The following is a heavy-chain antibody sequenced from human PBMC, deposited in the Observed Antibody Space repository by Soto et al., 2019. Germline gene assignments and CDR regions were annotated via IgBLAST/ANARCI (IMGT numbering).Heavy chain of an antibody. V-gene: IGHV3-48*02. CDR3: AREDSPKPVYYDSRGYYRALNS. CDR2: ISIDSSTI. D-gene: IGHD3-22*01. J-gene: IGHJ4*02. Sequence: GGSLRLSCAASGFSFSSYSMNWVRQAPGKGLEWVSYISIDSSTIYYADSAQGRFTISRDNARSSLFLQMNSLRDDDTAVYYCAREDSPKPVYYDSRGYYRALNSWGQGSLVTV. CDR1: GFSFSSYS.